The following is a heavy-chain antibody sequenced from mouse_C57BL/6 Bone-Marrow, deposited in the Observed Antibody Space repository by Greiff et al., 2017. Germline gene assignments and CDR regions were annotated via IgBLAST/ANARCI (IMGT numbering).Heavy chain of an antibody. V-gene: IGHV2-5*01. CDR1: GFSLTSYG. CDR3: AKRGSSYGYFDV. D-gene: IGHD1-1*01. J-gene: IGHJ1*03. CDR2: IWRGGST. Sequence: VKLMESGPGLVQPSQSLSITCTVSGFSLTSYGVHWVRQSPGKGLEWLGVIWRGGSTDYNAAFMSRLSITKDNSKSQVFFKMNSLQADDTAIYYCAKRGSSYGYFDVWGTGTTVTVSS.